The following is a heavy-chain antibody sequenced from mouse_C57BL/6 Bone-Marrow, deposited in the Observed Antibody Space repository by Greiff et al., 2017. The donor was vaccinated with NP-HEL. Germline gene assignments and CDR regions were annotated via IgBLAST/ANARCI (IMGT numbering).Heavy chain of an antibody. J-gene: IGHJ4*01. Sequence: VQLKESGAELVRPGASVKLSCTASGFNIKDDYMHWVKQRPEHGLEWIGWIDPENGDTEYASKFQGKATITADTSSNTAYLQLSSLTSEDTAVYYCTTHYYYYAMDYWGQGTSVTVSS. CDR3: TTHYYYYAMDY. D-gene: IGHD1-2*01. CDR2: IDPENGDT. V-gene: IGHV14-4*01. CDR1: GFNIKDDY.